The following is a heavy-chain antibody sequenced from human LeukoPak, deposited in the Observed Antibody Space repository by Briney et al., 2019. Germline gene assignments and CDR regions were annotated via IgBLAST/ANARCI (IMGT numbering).Heavy chain of an antibody. J-gene: IGHJ4*02. CDR3: ARIGLKTTGYYRLDY. D-gene: IGHD3-9*01. CDR1: GYTFTGHY. CDR2: LNPNTGDT. V-gene: IGHV1-2*02. Sequence: ASVKVSCKASGYTFTGHYLHWVRQAPGQGLEWMGWLNPNTGDTLYIQKFQGRVTMTGDTSIGTAYMELSRLMSDDTAVYYCARIGLKTTGYYRLDYWGQGTLVTVSS.